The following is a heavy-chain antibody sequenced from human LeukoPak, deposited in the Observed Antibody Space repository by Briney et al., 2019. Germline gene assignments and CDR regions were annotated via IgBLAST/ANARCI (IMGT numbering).Heavy chain of an antibody. CDR1: GFTFSSYS. J-gene: IGHJ4*02. CDR2: ISSSSSTI. CDR3: ARDFRNSWLRSASPVDDY. Sequence: GGSLRLSCAASGFTFSSYSMNWVRQAPGKGLEWVSYISSSSSTIYYADSVKGRFTISRDNAKNSLYLQMSSLRAEDTAVYYCARDFRNSWLRSASPVDDYWGQGTLVTVSS. D-gene: IGHD5-12*01. V-gene: IGHV3-48*04.